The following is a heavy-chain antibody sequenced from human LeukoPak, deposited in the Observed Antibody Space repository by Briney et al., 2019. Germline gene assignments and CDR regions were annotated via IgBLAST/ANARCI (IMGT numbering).Heavy chain of an antibody. J-gene: IGHJ5*02. CDR2: IDWDDDK. CDR3: TRSRGYDYGYDQ. D-gene: IGHD5-18*01. CDR1: GFSLPTRGMR. Sequence: SGPTLVNPTQTLTLTCTFSGFSLPTRGMRVSWIRQPPGKALEWLARIDWDDDKYYSTSLKTRLTISKDTPKNQVVLIMTNMDPVDTATYYCTRSRGYDYGYDQWGQGTLVTVSS. V-gene: IGHV2-70*04.